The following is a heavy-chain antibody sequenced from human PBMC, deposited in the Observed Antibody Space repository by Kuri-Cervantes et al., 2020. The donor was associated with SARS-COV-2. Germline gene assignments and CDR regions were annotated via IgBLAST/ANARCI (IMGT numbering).Heavy chain of an antibody. CDR1: GFTVSSNY. V-gene: IGHV3-53*01. J-gene: IGHJ4*02. D-gene: IGHD3-10*01. CDR3: ARDRGYGSGSYSNY. CDR2: IYSGGST. Sequence: GESLKISCAASGFTVSSNYMSWVRQAPGKGLEWVSVIYSGGSTYYADFVKGRFTISRDNSKNTLYLQMNSLRAEDAAVYYCARDRGYGSGSYSNYWGQGTLVTVSS.